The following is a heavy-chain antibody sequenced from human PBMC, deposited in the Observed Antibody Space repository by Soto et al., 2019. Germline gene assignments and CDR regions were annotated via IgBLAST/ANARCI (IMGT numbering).Heavy chain of an antibody. CDR1: GFTFGDYA. V-gene: IGHV3-49*03. Sequence: EVQLVESGGGLVQPGRSLRLSCTASGFTFGDYAVSWFRQAPGKGLEWVGFIKSKGYGGTAEHAASVKGRFTISRDDSKSIAYLQMNSLKTEDTDVYYCTRDSGCGGDCYENYFDYWGQGTLVTVSS. J-gene: IGHJ4*02. D-gene: IGHD2-21*02. CDR3: TRDSGCGGDCYENYFDY. CDR2: IKSKGYGGTA.